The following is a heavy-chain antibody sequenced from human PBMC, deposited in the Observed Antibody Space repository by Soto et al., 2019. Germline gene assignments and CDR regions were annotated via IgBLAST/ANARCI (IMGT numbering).Heavy chain of an antibody. V-gene: IGHV4-39*01. J-gene: IGHJ4*02. CDR3: AIPHTSMAQFDY. Sequence: SETLSLTCTVSGGSISSSSYYWGWIRQPPGKGLEWIGSINYGGTTYYNPSLKSRVTISVGTSKNQFSLKLSSVTAADTAVYYCAIPHTSMAQFDYWRQGTLVTVSS. CDR2: INYGGTT. D-gene: IGHD5-18*01. CDR1: GGSISSSSYY.